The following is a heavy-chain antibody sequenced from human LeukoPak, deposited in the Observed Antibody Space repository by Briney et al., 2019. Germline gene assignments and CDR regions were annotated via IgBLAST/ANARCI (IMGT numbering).Heavy chain of an antibody. D-gene: IGHD4-17*01. CDR3: ASGGNGDYVS. CDR1: GVSISSGGYY. J-gene: IGHJ4*02. Sequence: SETLSLTCTVSGVSISSGGYYWRWIRQHPGKGLEWIGYIYYSGSTYYNPSLKSRVTISVDTSKNQFSLKLSSVTAADTAVYYCASGGNGDYVSWGQGTLVTVSS. V-gene: IGHV4-31*03. CDR2: IYYSGST.